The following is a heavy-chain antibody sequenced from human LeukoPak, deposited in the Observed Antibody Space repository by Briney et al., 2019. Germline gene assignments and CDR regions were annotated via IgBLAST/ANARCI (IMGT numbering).Heavy chain of an antibody. CDR3: ARVAGVPAPFDP. Sequence: ASVKVSCKASGYTFTGYYMHWVRQAPGQGLEWMGWINPNSGGTNYAQKLQGRVTMTTDTSTSTAYMELRSLRSDDTAVYYCARVAGVPAPFDPWGQGTLVTVSS. D-gene: IGHD2-2*01. V-gene: IGHV1-2*02. CDR2: INPNSGGT. CDR1: GYTFTGYY. J-gene: IGHJ5*02.